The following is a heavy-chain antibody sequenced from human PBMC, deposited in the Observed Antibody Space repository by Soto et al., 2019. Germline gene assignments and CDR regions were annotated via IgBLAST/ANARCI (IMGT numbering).Heavy chain of an antibody. CDR1: GYTFTTYD. D-gene: IGHD2-2*01. J-gene: IGHJ5*02. V-gene: IGHV1-8*01. CDR2: MNPNRTNT. Sequence: ASVKVSCKASGYTFTTYDINWVRQAPGQGLEWMGWMNPNRTNTGYAEKFQGRVTMTRDTSISTAYMELSSLRYDDTAVYYCVRGGFLSHDHVIIAPATLGFDPWGPGTLATVSS. CDR3: VRGGFLSHDHVIIAPATLGFDP.